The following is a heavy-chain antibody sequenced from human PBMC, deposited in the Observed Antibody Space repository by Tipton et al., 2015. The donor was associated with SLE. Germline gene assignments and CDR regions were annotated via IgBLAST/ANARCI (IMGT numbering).Heavy chain of an antibody. CDR1: GDSISSYYF. V-gene: IGHV4-39*01. D-gene: IGHD4-23*01. Sequence: TLSLTCAVSGDSISSYYFWGWIRQPPGKGLELVGTIFYSGTTFYNPSLKSRVTMSVDPSKNQFSLRLNSVTAADTAVHYCARQNSDWYFDLWGRGTVITVSS. CDR2: IFYSGTT. CDR3: ARQNSDWYFDL. J-gene: IGHJ2*01.